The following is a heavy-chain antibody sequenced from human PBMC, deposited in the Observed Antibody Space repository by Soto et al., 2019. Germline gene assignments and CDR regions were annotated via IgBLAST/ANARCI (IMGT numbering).Heavy chain of an antibody. CDR2: INTGKGNT. CDR3: ARDEDY. CDR1: GYTFRNYA. Sequence: QVQLVQSGAEVKKPGASVKVSCKASGYTFRNYAIHWVRQAPGQRPEWMGWINTGKGNTKYSQKFQGRVTITRDTSASTAYMELSSLRSEDTAVYYCARDEDYWGQGTLVTVSS. J-gene: IGHJ4*02. V-gene: IGHV1-3*04.